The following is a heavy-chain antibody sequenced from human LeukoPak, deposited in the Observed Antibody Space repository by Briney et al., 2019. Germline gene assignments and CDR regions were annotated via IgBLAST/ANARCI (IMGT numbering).Heavy chain of an antibody. D-gene: IGHD5-18*01. CDR1: GYTFTSYG. Sequence: ASVKVSCKASGYTFTSYGISWVRQAPGQGLEWMGWISAHNGNTNYAQKLQGRVTMTTDTSTSTAYMELRSLGSDDTAVYYCARDARGYSYGRLLLDYWGQGTLVTVSS. J-gene: IGHJ4*02. V-gene: IGHV1-18*01. CDR2: ISAHNGNT. CDR3: ARDARGYSYGRLLLDY.